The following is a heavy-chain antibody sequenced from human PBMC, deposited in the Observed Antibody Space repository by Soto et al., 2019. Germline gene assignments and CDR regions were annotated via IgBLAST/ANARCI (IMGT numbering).Heavy chain of an antibody. J-gene: IGHJ6*03. CDR3: ATDIRTTAHYYYMDV. Sequence: RASVKVSCKVSGYTPTELSMHWVRQAPGKGLEWMGGFDPEDGETIYAQKFQGRVTMTEDTSTDTAYMELSSLRSEDTAVYYCATDIRTTAHYYYMDVWGKGTTVTVSS. CDR2: FDPEDGET. CDR1: GYTPTELS. V-gene: IGHV1-24*01. D-gene: IGHD1-1*01.